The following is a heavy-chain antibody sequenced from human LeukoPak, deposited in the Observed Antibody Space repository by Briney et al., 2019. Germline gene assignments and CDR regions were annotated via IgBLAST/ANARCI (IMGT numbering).Heavy chain of an antibody. CDR3: AKMVSGWTGRKYYFDY. V-gene: IGHV3-23*01. J-gene: IGHJ4*02. Sequence: GGSLRLSCAASGFTFSSYAMSWVRQAPGKGLEWVSAISGSGGSTYYADSVKGRFTISRDNSKNALYLQMNSLRAEDTAVYYCAKMVSGWTGRKYYFDYWGQGTLVTVSS. D-gene: IGHD6-19*01. CDR2: ISGSGGST. CDR1: GFTFSSYA.